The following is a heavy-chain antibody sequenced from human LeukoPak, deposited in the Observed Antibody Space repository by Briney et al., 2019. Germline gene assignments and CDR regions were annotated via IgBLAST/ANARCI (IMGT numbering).Heavy chain of an antibody. J-gene: IGHJ4*02. Sequence: GGSLRLSCAVSGFTFTSYWMSWVRQAPGKGLEWVANINEDGSYKYHADSVKGRLTISRDNAKNSLYLQMNSLRAEDTAVYYCASTNRAIAVAGRGAYYFDYWGQGTLVTVSS. CDR2: INEDGSYK. CDR1: GFTFTSYW. D-gene: IGHD6-19*01. V-gene: IGHV3-7*01. CDR3: ASTNRAIAVAGRGAYYFDY.